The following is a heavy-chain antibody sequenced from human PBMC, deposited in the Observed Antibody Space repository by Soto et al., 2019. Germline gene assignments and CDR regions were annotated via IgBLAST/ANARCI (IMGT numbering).Heavy chain of an antibody. V-gene: IGHV4-59*08. Sequence: SETLSLTCTVSGGSISSYYWSWIRQPPGKGLEWIGYIYYSGSTNYNPSLKSRVTISVDTSKNQFSLKLSSVTAADTAVYYCARATDSSSWYLYWGQGTLVTVSS. CDR1: GGSISSYY. D-gene: IGHD6-13*01. CDR3: ARATDSSSWYLY. CDR2: IYYSGST. J-gene: IGHJ4*02.